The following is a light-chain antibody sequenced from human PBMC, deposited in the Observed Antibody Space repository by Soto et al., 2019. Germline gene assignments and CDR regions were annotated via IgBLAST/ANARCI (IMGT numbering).Light chain of an antibody. Sequence: DIVMTQSPLSLPVTPGEPASISCRSSQSLLHSNGYNYLDWYLQKPGQSPQLLIYLGSNRASGVPDRFSGSGSGPDFTLKISRVEAEDVGVYYCMQALQTPRTCGQGTKVEIK. V-gene: IGKV2-28*01. CDR2: LGS. CDR1: QSLLHSNGYNY. J-gene: IGKJ1*01. CDR3: MQALQTPRT.